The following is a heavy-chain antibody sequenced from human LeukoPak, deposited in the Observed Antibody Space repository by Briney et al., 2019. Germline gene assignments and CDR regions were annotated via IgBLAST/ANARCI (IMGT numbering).Heavy chain of an antibody. D-gene: IGHD2-21*02. CDR3: RSCGSDCSLIDH. Sequence: GGSLRLSCAASGFTSSSSYMSWVRQAPGKGLECVSVIYRGGRAYYADSVKGRFTISRDNSRNTLYLQMNSLRAEDTAVYYCRSCGSDCSLIDHWGQGTLVTVSS. J-gene: IGHJ4*02. CDR1: GFTSSSSY. CDR2: IYRGGRA. V-gene: IGHV3-53*01.